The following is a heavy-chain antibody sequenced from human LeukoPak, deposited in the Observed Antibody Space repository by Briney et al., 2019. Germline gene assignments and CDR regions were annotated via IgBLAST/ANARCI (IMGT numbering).Heavy chain of an antibody. CDR3: VRDASYCSGGSCYTAECFQD. CDR1: GFTFSSYW. D-gene: IGHD2-15*01. V-gene: IGHV3-74*01. CDR2: INSDGSTT. Sequence: GGSLRLSCTASGFTFSSYWMHWVRQAPGKGLVWVSRINSDGSTTTYADSVKGRFTISRDNSENTLYLQMNSLRAEDTAVYYCVRDASYCSGGSCYTAECFQDWGQGTLVTVSS. J-gene: IGHJ1*01.